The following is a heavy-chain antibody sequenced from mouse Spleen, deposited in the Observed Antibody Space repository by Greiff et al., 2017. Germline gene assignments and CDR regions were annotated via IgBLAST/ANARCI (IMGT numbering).Heavy chain of an antibody. CDR3: ARPFYYDYGGFAY. V-gene: IGHV2-2*01. J-gene: IGHJ3*01. CDR2: IWSGGST. Sequence: VQRVESGPGLVQPSQSLSITCTVSGFSLTSYGVHWVRQSPGKGLEWLGVIWSGGSTDYNAAFISRLSISKDNSKSQVFFKMNSLQADDTAIYYCARPFYYDYGGFAYWGQGTLVTVSA. CDR1: GFSLTSYG. D-gene: IGHD2-4*01.